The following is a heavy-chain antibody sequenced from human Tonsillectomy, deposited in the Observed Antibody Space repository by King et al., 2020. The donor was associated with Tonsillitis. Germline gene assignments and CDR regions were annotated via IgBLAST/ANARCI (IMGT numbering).Heavy chain of an antibody. CDR2: INSDGSGT. Sequence: VQLVESGGDLVQPGGSLRVSCAASGFTFSSFWMHWVRQAPVKGLVWGSRINSDGSGTSYEDSVKGRFTISRDNAENTMYLQMNSLIAEDTAVYYCARESGSYWTFDYWGQGSLVTVSS. V-gene: IGHV3-74*01. CDR3: ARESGSYWTFDY. J-gene: IGHJ4*02. D-gene: IGHD1-26*01. CDR1: GFTFSSFW.